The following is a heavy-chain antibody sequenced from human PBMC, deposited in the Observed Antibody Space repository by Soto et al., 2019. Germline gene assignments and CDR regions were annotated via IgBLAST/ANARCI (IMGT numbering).Heavy chain of an antibody. CDR3: AKFGAAAASVGDYYYMDV. D-gene: IGHD6-13*01. CDR2: ISGSGGST. V-gene: IGHV3-23*01. Sequence: GGSLRHSCAASGFTFSSYAMSWVRQDPGQGLEWVSAISGSGGSTYYADSVKGRFTISRDNSKNTLYLQMNSLRAEDTDVYYCAKFGAAAASVGDYYYMDVWGKGTTVTVSS. CDR1: GFTFSSYA. J-gene: IGHJ6*03.